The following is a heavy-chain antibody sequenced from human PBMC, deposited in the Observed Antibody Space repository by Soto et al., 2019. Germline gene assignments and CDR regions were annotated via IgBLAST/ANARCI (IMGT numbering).Heavy chain of an antibody. V-gene: IGHV3-7*03. CDR2: IKQDESEK. Sequence: GGSLRLSCVTYGLTFTDYWMSWVRQAPGKGLEWVANIKQDESEKNYLDSVKGRFTITRDNFKDTMSLEMHYLRPEDTAVYHCAKIPTLYYDSRGFYGWFGPWGQGTQVTVSS. CDR1: GLTFTDYW. CDR3: AKIPTLYYDSRGFYGWFGP. J-gene: IGHJ5*02. D-gene: IGHD3-22*01.